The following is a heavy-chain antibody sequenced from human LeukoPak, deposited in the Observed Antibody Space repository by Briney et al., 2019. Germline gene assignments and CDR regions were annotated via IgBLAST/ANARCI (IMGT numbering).Heavy chain of an antibody. CDR1: GFTFSSYG. J-gene: IGHJ4*02. CDR2: ISYDGSNK. V-gene: IGHV3-30*18. D-gene: IGHD3-22*01. Sequence: GGSLRLSCAASGFTFSSYGMHWVRQAPGKGLEWVAVISYDGSNKYYADSVKGRFTISRDNSKNTLYLQMNSLRAEDTAVYYRAKDYYDSSGLDYWGQGTLVTVSS. CDR3: AKDYYDSSGLDY.